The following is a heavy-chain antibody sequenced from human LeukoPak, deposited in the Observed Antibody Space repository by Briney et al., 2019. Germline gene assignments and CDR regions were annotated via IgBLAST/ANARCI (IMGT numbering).Heavy chain of an antibody. J-gene: IGHJ4*02. CDR1: GYTFTGYY. V-gene: IGHV1-2*02. Sequence: ASVKVSCKTSGYTFTGYYIHWVRQAPGQGLEWMGWINGNTGSTNYAQKFQDRVAMTRGTSISTAYMDLNRLRSDDTAVYFCARVGPDCGGDCYSNWGQGTLVTVSS. D-gene: IGHD2-21*02. CDR2: INGNTGST. CDR3: ARVGPDCGGDCYSN.